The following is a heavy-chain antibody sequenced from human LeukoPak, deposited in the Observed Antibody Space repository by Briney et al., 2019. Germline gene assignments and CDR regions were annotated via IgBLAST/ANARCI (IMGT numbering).Heavy chain of an antibody. J-gene: IGHJ4*02. CDR1: GGSISDYY. D-gene: IGHD6-13*01. CDR2: IYYSGST. CDR3: ARRIAAAGTPPDFDY. Sequence: PSETLSLTCTVSGGSISDYYWSWIRQPPGKGLEWIGYIYYSGSTNYNPSLKSRVTISVDTSKNQFSLKLSSVTAADTAVYYCARRIAAAGTPPDFDYWGQGTLVTVSS. V-gene: IGHV4-59*08.